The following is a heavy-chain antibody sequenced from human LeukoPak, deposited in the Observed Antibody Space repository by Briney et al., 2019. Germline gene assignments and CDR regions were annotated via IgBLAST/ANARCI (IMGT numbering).Heavy chain of an antibody. D-gene: IGHD4-17*01. Sequence: GGSLRLSCAASGFTFRNHGMYWVRQAPGKGLEWVAVIWYDGSTTYYGDAVKGRFTISRDNSKDTLYLQMNSLRSDDTAVYYCARVPDYGDYLHFDYWGQGTLVTVSS. CDR3: ARVPDYGDYLHFDY. V-gene: IGHV3-33*01. CDR1: GFTFRNHG. J-gene: IGHJ4*02. CDR2: IWYDGSTT.